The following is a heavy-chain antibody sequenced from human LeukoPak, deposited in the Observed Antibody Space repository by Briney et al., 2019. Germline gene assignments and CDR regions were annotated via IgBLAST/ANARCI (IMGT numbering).Heavy chain of an antibody. J-gene: IGHJ4*02. CDR3: ATQLEDYGGNPLGNDY. CDR2: IYYSGST. Sequence: SETLSLTCTVSGGSISNYYWSWIRQPPGKGLEWIGYIYYSGSTNYNPSLKSRVTISVDTSKNQFSLKLSSVTAADTAVYYCATQLEDYGGNPLGNDYWGQGILVTVSS. D-gene: IGHD4-23*01. V-gene: IGHV4-59*08. CDR1: GGSISNYY.